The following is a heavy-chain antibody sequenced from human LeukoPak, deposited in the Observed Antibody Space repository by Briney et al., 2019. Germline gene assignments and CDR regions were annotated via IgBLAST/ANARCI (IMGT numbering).Heavy chain of an antibody. CDR3: ATAAGRSRPNWFDP. CDR2: INHSGST. D-gene: IGHD6-13*01. CDR1: GGSFSGYY. J-gene: IGHJ5*02. Sequence: SETLSLTCAVYGGSFSGYYWSWIRQPPGKGLEWIGEINHSGSTNYNPSLKSRVTISVDTSKNQFSLKPSSVTAADTAVYYCATAAGRSRPNWFDPWGQGTLVTVSS. V-gene: IGHV4-34*01.